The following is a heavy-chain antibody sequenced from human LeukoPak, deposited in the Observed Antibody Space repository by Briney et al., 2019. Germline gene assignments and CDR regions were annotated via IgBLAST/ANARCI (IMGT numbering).Heavy chain of an antibody. CDR1: GFTFSDYY. J-gene: IGHJ3*02. Sequence: PGGSLRLSCAASGFTFSDYYMTWIRQAPGKGLEWVSYISGSGSAIYYADSVKGRFTISRDNAQNSLYLQMNSLRAEDTAVYYCAREDGSSSDAFDIWGQGTMVTVSS. D-gene: IGHD6-6*01. CDR2: ISGSGSAI. V-gene: IGHV3-11*04. CDR3: AREDGSSSDAFDI.